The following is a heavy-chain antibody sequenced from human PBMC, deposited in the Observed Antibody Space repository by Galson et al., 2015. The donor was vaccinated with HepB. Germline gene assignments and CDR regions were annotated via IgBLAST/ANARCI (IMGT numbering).Heavy chain of an antibody. D-gene: IGHD3-22*01. CDR1: GGTFSSYA. CDR3: AWSSGYYYEYYYYGMDV. CDR2: IIPIFGTA. Sequence: SVKVSCKASGGTFSSYAISWVRQAPGQGLEWMGGIIPIFGTANYAQKFQGRVTITADESTSTAYMELSSLRSEDTAVYYCAWSSGYYYEYYYYGMDVWGQGTTVTVSS. V-gene: IGHV1-69*13. J-gene: IGHJ6*02.